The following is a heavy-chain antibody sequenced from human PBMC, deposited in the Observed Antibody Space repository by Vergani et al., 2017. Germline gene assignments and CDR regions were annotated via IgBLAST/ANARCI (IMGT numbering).Heavy chain of an antibody. Sequence: EVQLLESGGGLVKPGGSLRLSCAASGFTFRSYAMSWVRQAPGKGLEWVSAISGSGGSTYYADSVKGRFTISRDNSKNTLYLQMNSLRAADTAVYYCAIPPFEYSSSPRAFDIWGQGTMVTVSS. D-gene: IGHD6-6*01. J-gene: IGHJ3*02. CDR3: AIPPFEYSSSPRAFDI. CDR2: ISGSGGST. V-gene: IGHV3-23*01. CDR1: GFTFRSYA.